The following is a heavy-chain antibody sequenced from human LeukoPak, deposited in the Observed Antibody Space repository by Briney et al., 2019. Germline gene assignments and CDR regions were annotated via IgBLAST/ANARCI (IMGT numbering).Heavy chain of an antibody. D-gene: IGHD6-19*01. CDR3: ARPSGSGWYWSIYYFDY. J-gene: IGHJ4*02. CDR1: GFTFSSYS. CDR2: ISGSSSYL. Sequence: GGSLRLSCAASGFTFSSYSINWVRQAPGKWLEWVSSISGSSSYLNYADSVKGRFTISRDNAKNSLYLQMNSLRAEDTAVYYCARPSGSGWYWSIYYFDYWGQGTLVTVSS. V-gene: IGHV3-21*01.